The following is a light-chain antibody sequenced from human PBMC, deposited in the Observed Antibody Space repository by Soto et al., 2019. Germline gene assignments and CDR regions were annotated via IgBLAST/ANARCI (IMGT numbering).Light chain of an antibody. CDR1: QCISSY. J-gene: IGKJ5*01. Sequence: DVRLKQSPSFLSASVGDRVTITCLASQCISSYLAWYQQKPGKAPKLLIYAASTVQSGVPSRFSGSGSGTEFTLTISSLQPEDFATYYCQQLNSYLSITFGQGTRLEI. CDR2: AAS. CDR3: QQLNSYLSIT. V-gene: IGKV1-9*01.